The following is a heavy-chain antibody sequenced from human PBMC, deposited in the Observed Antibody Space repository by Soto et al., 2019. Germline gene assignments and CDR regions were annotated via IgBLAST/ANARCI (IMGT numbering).Heavy chain of an antibody. V-gene: IGHV4-4*07. CDR2: IYTSGST. Sequence: PSETLSLTCTVSGGSISSYYWSWIRQPAGKGLEWIGRIYTSGSTNYNPSLKSRVTMSVDTPKNQFSLKLSSVTAADTAVYYCAREVIGIAVAGRAPVYYYGMDVWGQGTTVTVSS. J-gene: IGHJ6*02. CDR1: GGSISSYY. D-gene: IGHD6-19*01. CDR3: AREVIGIAVAGRAPVYYYGMDV.